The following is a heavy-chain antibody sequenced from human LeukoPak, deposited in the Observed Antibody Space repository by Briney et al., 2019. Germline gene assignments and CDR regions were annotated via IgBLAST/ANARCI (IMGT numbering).Heavy chain of an antibody. Sequence: SETLSLTCTVSGGSISSSSYYWGWIRQPPGKGLEWIGCIYYSGSTYYNPSLKSRVTISVDTSKNQFSLKLSSVTAADTAVYYCARETSIVLMVYAIPHDAFDIWGQGTMVTVSS. V-gene: IGHV4-39*07. CDR3: ARETSIVLMVYAIPHDAFDI. D-gene: IGHD2-8*01. J-gene: IGHJ3*02. CDR1: GGSISSSSYY. CDR2: IYYSGST.